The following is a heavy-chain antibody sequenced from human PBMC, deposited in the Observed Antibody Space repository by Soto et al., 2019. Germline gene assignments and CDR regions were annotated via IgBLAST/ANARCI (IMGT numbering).Heavy chain of an antibody. CDR3: ARASTGYYYDNGMDV. D-gene: IGHD2-15*01. CDR1: GFTFSSYS. Sequence: GGSLRLSCTASGFTFSSYSMNWVRQAPGKGLECVSYISSSSGTISYADSVKSRFTISRDNGKNSLYLQMNSLRDEDTAVYYCARASTGYYYDNGMDVWGQGTTVTVSS. J-gene: IGHJ6*02. V-gene: IGHV3-48*02. CDR2: ISSSSGTI.